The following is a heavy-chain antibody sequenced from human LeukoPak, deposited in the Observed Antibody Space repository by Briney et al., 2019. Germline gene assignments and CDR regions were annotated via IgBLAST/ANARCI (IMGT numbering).Heavy chain of an antibody. V-gene: IGHV4-59*01. CDR3: ARDGLPYDILTPAGWFDP. CDR1: GGSISSYY. Sequence: SETLSLTCTVSGGSISSYYWSWIRQPPGKGLEWIGYIYYSGSTNHNPSLKSRVTISVDTSKNQFSLKLSSVTAADTAVYYCARDGLPYDILTPAGWFDPWGQGTLVTVSS. J-gene: IGHJ5*02. CDR2: IYYSGST. D-gene: IGHD3-9*01.